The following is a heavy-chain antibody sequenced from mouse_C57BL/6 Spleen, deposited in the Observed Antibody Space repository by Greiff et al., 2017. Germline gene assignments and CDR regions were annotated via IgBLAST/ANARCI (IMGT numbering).Heavy chain of an antibody. J-gene: IGHJ1*03. CDR1: GYTFTSYW. D-gene: IGHD2-1*01. CDR2: IDPSDSYT. CDR3: ARKRGNSDGFDV. Sequence: QVQLQQPGAELVMPGASVKLSCKASGYTFTSYWMHWVKQRPGQGLEWIGEIDPSDSYTNYNQKFKGKSTLTVDKSSSTAYMQLSSLTSEDSAVYYCARKRGNSDGFDVWGTGTTVTVSS. V-gene: IGHV1-69*01.